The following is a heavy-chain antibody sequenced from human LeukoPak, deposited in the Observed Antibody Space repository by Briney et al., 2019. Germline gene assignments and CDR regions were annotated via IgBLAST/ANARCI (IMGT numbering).Heavy chain of an antibody. CDR2: ISSSSSYI. V-gene: IGHV3-21*01. Sequence: GGSLRLSCAASGFTFSGYAMSWVRQAPGKGLEWVSSISSSSSYIYYADSVKGRFTISRDNAKNSLYLQMNSLRAEDTAVYYCARDPGMWLWGQGTLVTVSS. CDR3: ARDPGMWL. J-gene: IGHJ4*02. CDR1: GFTFSGYA. D-gene: IGHD5-12*01.